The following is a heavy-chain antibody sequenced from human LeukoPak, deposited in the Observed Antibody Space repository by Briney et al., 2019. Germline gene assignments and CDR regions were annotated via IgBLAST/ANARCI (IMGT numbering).Heavy chain of an antibody. CDR1: GASITTYS. V-gene: IGHV4-59*08. CDR2: IYHSGST. D-gene: IGHD3-22*01. J-gene: IGHJ4*02. CDR3: ARQLYYSSGYPFAY. Sequence: SETVSFTCTVSGASITTYSWSWIRQPPGKGLEWIGYIYHSGSTKYNPSLKSRVTISVDTSKNQFSLRLSSVTAADTAVYYCARQLYYSSGYPFAYWGQGTLVTVSS.